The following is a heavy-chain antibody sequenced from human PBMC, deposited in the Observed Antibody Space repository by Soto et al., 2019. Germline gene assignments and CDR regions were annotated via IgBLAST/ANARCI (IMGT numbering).Heavy chain of an antibody. Sequence: QVQLVQSGAEVKKPGSSVKVSCKASGGTFSSYTISWVRQAPGQGLEWMGRIIPILGIANYAQKFQGRVTITADKSTSTAYMELSSLRSEDTAVYYCARARYCSGGSCYSYYYYGMDVWGQGTTVTVSS. CDR1: GGTFSSYT. CDR2: IIPILGIA. J-gene: IGHJ6*02. CDR3: ARARYCSGGSCYSYYYYGMDV. D-gene: IGHD2-15*01. V-gene: IGHV1-69*02.